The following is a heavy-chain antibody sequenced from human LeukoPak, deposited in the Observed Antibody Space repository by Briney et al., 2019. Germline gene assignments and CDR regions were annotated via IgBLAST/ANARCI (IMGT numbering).Heavy chain of an antibody. V-gene: IGHV4-34*01. J-gene: IGHJ4*02. D-gene: IGHD3-9*01. CDR1: GGSFSGYY. Sequence: SETLSLTCAVYGGSFSGYYWSWIRQPPGKGLEWIGEINHSGSTNYNPSLKSRVTISVDTSKNQFSLKLSSVTAADTAVYYCASIHYDILTGYIFDYWGQGTLVTVSS. CDR2: INHSGST. CDR3: ASIHYDILTGYIFDY.